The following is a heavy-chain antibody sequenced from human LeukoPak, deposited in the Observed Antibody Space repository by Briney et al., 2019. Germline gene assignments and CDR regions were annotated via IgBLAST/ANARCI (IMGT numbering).Heavy chain of an antibody. CDR3: ARQSRDGSKTRGYYFDY. CDR1: GYSFTNYW. CDR2: IYPADYDT. V-gene: IGHV5-51*01. Sequence: RGESLEISCQVSGYSFTNYWIGWVRQMPGKGLESMRIIYPADYDTTYSPTFQGQVTSSDDKSISTVYLQWSILKASDTAMYYCARQSRDGSKTRGYYFDYWGQGTLVTVSS. D-gene: IGHD3-10*01. J-gene: IGHJ4*02.